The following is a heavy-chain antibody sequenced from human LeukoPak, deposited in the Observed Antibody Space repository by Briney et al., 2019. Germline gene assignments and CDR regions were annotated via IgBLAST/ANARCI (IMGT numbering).Heavy chain of an antibody. Sequence: PSETLSLTCAVYGGSFSGYYWSWIRQPPRKGLEWIGEINHSGSTNYNPSLKSRVTISVDTSKNQFSLKLSSVTAADTAVYYCARGLSYYYDSSGYPNWFDPWGQGTLVTVSS. J-gene: IGHJ5*02. V-gene: IGHV4-34*01. CDR1: GGSFSGYY. CDR2: INHSGST. D-gene: IGHD3-22*01. CDR3: ARGLSYYYDSSGYPNWFDP.